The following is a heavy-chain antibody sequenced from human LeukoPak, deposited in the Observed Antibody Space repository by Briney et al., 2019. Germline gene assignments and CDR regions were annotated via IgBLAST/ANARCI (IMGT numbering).Heavy chain of an antibody. D-gene: IGHD6-13*01. V-gene: IGHV4-61*02. Sequence: SETLSLTCTVSGGSISSGRYYWSWIRQPAGKGLEWIGRIYTSGSTNYNPSLKSRVTISVDTSKNQFSLKLSSVTAADTAVYYCARGDGKQLEASDIWGQGTMVTVSP. CDR3: ARGDGKQLEASDI. CDR2: IYTSGST. J-gene: IGHJ3*02. CDR1: GGSISSGRYY.